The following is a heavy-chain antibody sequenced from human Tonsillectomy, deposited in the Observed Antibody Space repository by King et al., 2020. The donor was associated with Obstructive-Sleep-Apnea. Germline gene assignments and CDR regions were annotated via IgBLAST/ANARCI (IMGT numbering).Heavy chain of an antibody. CDR2: IYYSGST. CDR3: ARNPYSYGYVNWGDP. CDR1: GGSISSGGYY. Sequence: QLQESGPGLVKPSQTLSLTCTVSGGSISSGGYYWSWIRQHPGKGLEWIGYIYYSGSTHYNPSLKSRVTISVDTSKNQFSLRLSSVTAADTAVYYCARNPYSYGYVNWGDPWGQGTLVTVSA. J-gene: IGHJ5*02. V-gene: IGHV4-31*03. D-gene: IGHD5-18*01.